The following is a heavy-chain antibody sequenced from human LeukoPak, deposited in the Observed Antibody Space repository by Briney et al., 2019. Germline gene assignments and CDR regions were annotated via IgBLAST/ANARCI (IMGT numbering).Heavy chain of an antibody. CDR1: GYTFTSYG. CDR2: ISAYNGNT. D-gene: IGHD6-19*01. J-gene: IGHJ4*02. Sequence: GPVKVSCKASGYTFTSYGISWVRQAPGQGLEWMGWISAYNGNTNYAQKFQGRVTITADKSTSTAYIELSSLRSEDTAVYYCARGAAVAANFDYWGQGTLVTVSS. V-gene: IGHV1-18*01. CDR3: ARGAAVAANFDY.